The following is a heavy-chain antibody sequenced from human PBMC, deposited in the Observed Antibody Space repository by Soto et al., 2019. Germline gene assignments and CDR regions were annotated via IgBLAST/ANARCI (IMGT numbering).Heavy chain of an antibody. CDR3: ARGPHIAADDY. Sequence: GGSLRLSCAASGFTFSSYSMNWVRQAPGKGLEWVSSISSSSSYIYYADSVKGRFTISRDNAKNSLYLQMNSLRAEDTAVYYCARGPHIAADDYWGQGTLVTVSS. D-gene: IGHD6-13*01. V-gene: IGHV3-21*01. J-gene: IGHJ4*02. CDR2: ISSSSSYI. CDR1: GFTFSSYS.